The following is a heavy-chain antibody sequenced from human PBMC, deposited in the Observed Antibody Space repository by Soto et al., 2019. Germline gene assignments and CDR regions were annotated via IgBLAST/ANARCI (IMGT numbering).Heavy chain of an antibody. J-gene: IGHJ6*04. CDR2: ISAYNGNT. CDR1: GYTFTSYG. V-gene: IGHV1-18*01. Sequence: ASVKVSCKASGYTFTSYGISWVRQAPGQGLEWMGWISAYNGNTNYAQKLQGRVTMTTDTSTSTAYMELRSLRSDDTAVYYCARDSEAGSFYVFWSGHPLGGGGMDVWGKGTTVTVSS. CDR3: ARDSEAGSFYVFWSGHPLGGGGMDV. D-gene: IGHD3-3*01.